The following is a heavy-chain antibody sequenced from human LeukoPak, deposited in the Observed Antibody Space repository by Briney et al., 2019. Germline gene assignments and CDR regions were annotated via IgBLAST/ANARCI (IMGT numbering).Heavy chain of an antibody. Sequence: GGSLRLSCAASRFILSNYWMHWVRQAPGKGLVWVSRIKTDGSTITYADSVKGRFTISRDNAMNTLYLQMNSLGAEDTAVYYCARVGRGEWFFYLWGRGTLVTVSS. CDR1: RFILSNYW. CDR2: IKTDGSTI. V-gene: IGHV3-74*01. J-gene: IGHJ2*01. CDR3: ARVGRGEWFFYL. D-gene: IGHD3-10*01.